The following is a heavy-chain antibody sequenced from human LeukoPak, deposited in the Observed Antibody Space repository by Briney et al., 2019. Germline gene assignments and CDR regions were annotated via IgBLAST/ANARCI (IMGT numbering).Heavy chain of an antibody. D-gene: IGHD6-13*01. CDR2: IYSGGST. Sequence: PGGSLRLSCAASGFTVSSNYMSWVRQAPGKGLEWVSVIYSGGSTYYADSVKGRFTISRDNSKNTLYLQMNSLRAEDTAVYYCARAKYSSSWLDPWGQGTLVTVSS. CDR3: ARAKYSSSWLDP. J-gene: IGHJ5*02. V-gene: IGHV3-66*01. CDR1: GFTVSSNY.